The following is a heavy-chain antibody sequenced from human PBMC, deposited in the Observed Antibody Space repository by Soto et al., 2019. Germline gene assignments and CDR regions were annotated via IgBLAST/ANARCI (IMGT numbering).Heavy chain of an antibody. CDR2: ISFDGNII. CDR3: ARTFDTITYYFDY. J-gene: IGHJ4*02. Sequence: GGSLRLSCAASEFSFSSYAMHWIRQAPGKGLEWVGVISFDGNIIHYADSVKGRFTISRDNSKNTLYLQMHSLSGEDTAVYYCARTFDTITYYFDYWGQGTLVTVSS. D-gene: IGHD3-9*01. CDR1: EFSFSSYA. V-gene: IGHV3-30-3*01.